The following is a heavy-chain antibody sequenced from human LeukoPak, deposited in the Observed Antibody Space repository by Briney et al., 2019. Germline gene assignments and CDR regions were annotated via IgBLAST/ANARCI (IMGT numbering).Heavy chain of an antibody. V-gene: IGHV4-31*03. CDR2: IYYSGST. J-gene: IGHJ4*02. Sequence: PSQTLSLTCTVSGGSIGSGGYYWSWIRQHPGKGLEWIGYIYYSGSTYYNPSLKSRVTISVDTSKNQFSLKLSSVTAADTAVYYCARVNYYDSSGYNFDYWGQGTLVTVSS. CDR1: GGSIGSGGYY. D-gene: IGHD3-22*01. CDR3: ARVNYYDSSGYNFDY.